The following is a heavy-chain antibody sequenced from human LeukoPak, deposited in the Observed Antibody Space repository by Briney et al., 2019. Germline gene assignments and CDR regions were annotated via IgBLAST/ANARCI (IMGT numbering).Heavy chain of an antibody. CDR1: GFTFSSYA. V-gene: IGHV3-23*01. J-gene: IGHJ6*02. CDR3: ARVPQWRYGMDV. CDR2: ISGSGGST. D-gene: IGHD6-19*01. Sequence: PGGSLRLSCAASGFTFSSYAMSWVRQAPGKGLEWVSAISGSGGSTYYADSVKGRFTISRDNSKNTLYLQMNSLRAEDTAVYYCARVPQWRYGMDVWGQGTTVTVSS.